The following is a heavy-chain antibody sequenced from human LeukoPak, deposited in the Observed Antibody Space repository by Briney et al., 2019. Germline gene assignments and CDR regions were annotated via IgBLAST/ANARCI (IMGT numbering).Heavy chain of an antibody. D-gene: IGHD3-22*01. V-gene: IGHV3-30*03. CDR3: ARDLDYCDSSGYFKGYFDY. CDR1: GFTFSSYG. J-gene: IGHJ4*02. CDR2: ISYDGSNR. Sequence: GRSLRLSCAASGFTFSSYGMHWVRQAPGKGLEWVALISYDGSNRYYAASVKGRFTISRDHSKSTLYLQMNSPRAEDTAVYYCARDLDYCDSSGYFKGYFDYWGQGTLVTVSS.